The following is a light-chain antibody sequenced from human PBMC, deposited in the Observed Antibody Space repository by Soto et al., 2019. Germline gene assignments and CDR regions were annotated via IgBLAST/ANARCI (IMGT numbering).Light chain of an antibody. CDR3: QQTYSTPWT. J-gene: IGKJ1*01. CDR2: AAS. CDR1: QSITSH. Sequence: DIQMTQSPSSLSASVGDRITITCRASQSITSHLNWYQQKPGKAPKLLIYAASSLQSGVPSRFSGSGSGTDFTLTISSLQPEDFGTYYCQQTYSTPWTFGQGTKVEGK. V-gene: IGKV1-39*01.